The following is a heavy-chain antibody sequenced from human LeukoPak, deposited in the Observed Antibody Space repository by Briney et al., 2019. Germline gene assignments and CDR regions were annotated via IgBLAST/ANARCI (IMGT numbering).Heavy chain of an antibody. V-gene: IGHV4-31*03. Sequence: SQTLSLTCTVSGGSISSGGEYWSWIRQHPGKGLEWIGYVYYSGSTYYNPSLKSRVAISVDTSENQFSLKLSSVTAADTAVYYCAREKTAYYYDSSGFSEGAFDIWGQGTMVTVSS. CDR2: VYYSGST. J-gene: IGHJ3*02. CDR1: GGSISSGGEY. D-gene: IGHD3-22*01. CDR3: AREKTAYYYDSSGFSEGAFDI.